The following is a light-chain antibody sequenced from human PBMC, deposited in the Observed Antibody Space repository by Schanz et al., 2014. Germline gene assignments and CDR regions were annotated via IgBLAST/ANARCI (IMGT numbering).Light chain of an antibody. V-gene: IGKV3-20*01. CDR3: QQYDSLPWT. CDR1: QSVSSSY. Sequence: EIVLTQSPGTLSLSPGERATLSCRASQSVSSSYLAWYQQKPGQAPRLLIYGASSRATGIPDRFSGSGSGTDFTLTISRLEPEDFGVYYCQQYDSLPWTFGQGTKVEIK. CDR2: GAS. J-gene: IGKJ1*01.